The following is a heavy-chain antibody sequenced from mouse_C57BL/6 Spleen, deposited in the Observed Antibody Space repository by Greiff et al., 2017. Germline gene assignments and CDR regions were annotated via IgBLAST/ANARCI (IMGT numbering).Heavy chain of an antibody. V-gene: IGHV1-15*01. CDR3: TRDITYYYGSSYVDY. CDR1: GYTFTDYE. CDR2: IDPETGGT. Sequence: VHLVESGAELVRPGASVTLSCKASGYTFTDYEMHWVKQTPVHGLEWIGAIDPETGGTAYNQKFKGKAILTADKSSSTAYMELRSLTSEDSAVYYCTRDITYYYGSSYVDYWGQGTTLTVSS. D-gene: IGHD1-1*01. J-gene: IGHJ2*01.